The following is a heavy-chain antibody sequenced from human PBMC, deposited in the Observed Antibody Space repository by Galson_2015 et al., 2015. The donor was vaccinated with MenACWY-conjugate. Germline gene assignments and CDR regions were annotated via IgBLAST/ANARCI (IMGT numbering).Heavy chain of an antibody. V-gene: IGHV3-23*01. CDR2: ISASGDST. D-gene: IGHD6-25*01. J-gene: IGHJ4*02. CDR3: AKDHAALAAHHLGCYVDY. CDR1: GFTFSTYA. Sequence: SLRLSCAASGFTFSTYAMSWVRQAPGKGLEWVSAISASGDSTYHTDSVKGRFTISRDNSKNTLYLQMNNLRAEDTAVYYCAKDHAALAAHHLGCYVDYWGQGTLVTVSS.